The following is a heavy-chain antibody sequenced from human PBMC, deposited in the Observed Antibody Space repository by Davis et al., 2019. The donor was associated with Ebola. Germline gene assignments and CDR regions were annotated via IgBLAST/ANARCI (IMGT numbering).Heavy chain of an antibody. CDR2: INPNSGGT. Sequence: ASVKVSCKASGYTFTGHYMHWVRQAPGQGLEWMGWINPNSGGTNYAQKFKGRVTMTRDTSISTAYMELSRLRSDDTAVYYCARDRTVGATDWFDPWGQGTLVTVSS. CDR3: ARDRTVGATDWFDP. CDR1: GYTFTGHY. J-gene: IGHJ5*02. V-gene: IGHV1-2*02. D-gene: IGHD1-26*01.